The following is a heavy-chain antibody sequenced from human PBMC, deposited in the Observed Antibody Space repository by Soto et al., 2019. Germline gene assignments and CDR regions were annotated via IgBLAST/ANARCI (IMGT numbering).Heavy chain of an antibody. CDR3: ATHNPPYGDYVGWYFDL. D-gene: IGHD4-17*01. CDR1: GFTFSSYA. Sequence: GGSLRLSCAASGFTFSSYAMIWVRQAPGKGLEWVSAISGSGGSTYYADSVKGRFTISRDNSKNTLYLQMNSLRAEDTAVYYCATHNPPYGDYVGWYFDLWGRGTLVTVSS. V-gene: IGHV3-23*01. J-gene: IGHJ2*01. CDR2: ISGSGGST.